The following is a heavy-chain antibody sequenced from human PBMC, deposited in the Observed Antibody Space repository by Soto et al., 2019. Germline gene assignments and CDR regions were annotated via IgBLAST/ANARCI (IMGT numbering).Heavy chain of an antibody. CDR3: AKWNLIDIAMVPSPFNYYYYYGMDV. CDR1: GLTFSSYA. V-gene: IGHV3-23*01. J-gene: IGHJ6*04. D-gene: IGHD5-18*01. CDR2: ISGSGGST. Sequence: GGSLRLSCAASGLTFSSYAMSWVRQAPGKGLEWVSAISGSGGSTYYADSVKGRFTISRDNSKNTLYLQMNSLRAEDTAVYYCAKWNLIDIAMVPSPFNYYYYYGMDVWGKGSTFTVSS.